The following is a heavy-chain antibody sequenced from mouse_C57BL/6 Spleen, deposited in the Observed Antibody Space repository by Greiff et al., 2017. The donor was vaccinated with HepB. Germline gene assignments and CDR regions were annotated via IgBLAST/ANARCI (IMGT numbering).Heavy chain of an antibody. V-gene: IGHV5-16*01. J-gene: IGHJ4*01. CDR3: ARARDYGSSYEGYYAMDY. CDR2: INYDGSST. D-gene: IGHD1-1*01. CDR1: GFTFSDYY. Sequence: EVKLMESEGGLVQPGSSMKLSCTASGFTFSDYYMAWVRQVPEKGLEWVANINYDGSSTCYLDSLKSRFIISRDNAKNILYLQRSSLKSEDTATYYCARARDYGSSYEGYYAMDYWGQGTSVTVSS.